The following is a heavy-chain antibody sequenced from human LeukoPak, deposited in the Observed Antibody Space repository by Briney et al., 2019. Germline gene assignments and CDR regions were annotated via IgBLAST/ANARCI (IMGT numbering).Heavy chain of an antibody. J-gene: IGHJ4*02. CDR1: GGSISSSSYY. CDR2: IYYSGST. CDR3: ARAARGPTVGYFDY. Sequence: SETLSLTCTVSGGSISSSSYYWGWIRQPPGKGLEWIGSIYYSGSTYYNPSLKSRVTISVDTSKNQFSLKLSSVTAADTAVYYCARAARGPTVGYFDYWGQGTLVTVSS. V-gene: IGHV4-39*07. D-gene: IGHD3-10*01.